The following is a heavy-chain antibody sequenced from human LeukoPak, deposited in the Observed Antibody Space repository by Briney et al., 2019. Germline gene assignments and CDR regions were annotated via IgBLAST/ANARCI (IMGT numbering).Heavy chain of an antibody. CDR3: ASTGRDGYSSPFDY. J-gene: IGHJ4*02. D-gene: IGHD5-24*01. CDR1: GATFSSYG. Sequence: SVKLSLNSSGATFSSYGNSWVRQAPGQGLEWMGGIIPLFGTANYAQKFQGRVTITAAESTSTAYMELSSLRSEDTAVYCCASTGRDGYSSPFDYWGQGTLVTVSS. V-gene: IGHV1-69*13. CDR2: IIPLFGTA.